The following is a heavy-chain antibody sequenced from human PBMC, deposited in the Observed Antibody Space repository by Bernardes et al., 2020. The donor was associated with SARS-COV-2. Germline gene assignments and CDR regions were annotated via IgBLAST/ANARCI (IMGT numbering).Heavy chain of an antibody. CDR2: ISAYNGNT. J-gene: IGHJ5*02. Sequence: ASVKVSCMASGYTFTSYGINWVRQAPGQGLEWMGWISAYNGNTNYAQKLQGRVTMTTDTSTSTAYMELRSLRSDDTAVYYCARGRDIVVVPAAPPNWFDPWGQGTLVTVSS. CDR1: GYTFTSYG. D-gene: IGHD2-2*01. V-gene: IGHV1-18*01. CDR3: ARGRDIVVVPAAPPNWFDP.